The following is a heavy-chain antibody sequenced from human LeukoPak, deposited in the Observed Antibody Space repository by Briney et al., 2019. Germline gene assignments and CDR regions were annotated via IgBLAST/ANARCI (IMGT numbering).Heavy chain of an antibody. CDR2: IWYDGSNK. D-gene: IGHD4-23*01. CDR3: ARENSGWFDP. V-gene: IGHV3-33*01. CDR1: GFTFSSYG. Sequence: GGSLRLSCAASGFTFSSYGMHWVRQAPGEGLEWVAVIWYDGSNKYYADSVKGRFTISRDNSKNTLYLQMNSLRAEDTAVYYCARENSGWFDPWGQGTLVTVSS. J-gene: IGHJ5*02.